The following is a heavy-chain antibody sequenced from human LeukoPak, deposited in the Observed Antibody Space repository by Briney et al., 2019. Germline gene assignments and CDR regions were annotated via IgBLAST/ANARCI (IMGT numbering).Heavy chain of an antibody. Sequence: GGSLRLSCTASGFPFIEYSMNWVRQAPGKGLEWISYIGIGSGNTKYADSVRGRFTISADKAKNSLYLQMNSLRVEDTAVYYCARDHNYAFDNWGQGTLVSVAS. CDR3: ARDHNYAFDN. V-gene: IGHV3-48*01. CDR1: GFPFIEYS. J-gene: IGHJ4*02. CDR2: IGIGSGNT. D-gene: IGHD1-1*01.